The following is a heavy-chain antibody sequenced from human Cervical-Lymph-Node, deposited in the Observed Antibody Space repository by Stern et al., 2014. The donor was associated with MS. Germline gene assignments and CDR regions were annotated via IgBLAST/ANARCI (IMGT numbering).Heavy chain of an antibody. CDR1: GGTFSNYA. J-gene: IGHJ4*02. D-gene: IGHD3-22*01. CDR2: IIPILGTS. CDR3: ARDRSLGVTPFFDN. V-gene: IGHV1-69*01. Sequence: VQLVESGAEVKKPGSSVKVSCKASGGTFSNYAIAWVRQAPGQGLEWMGGIIPILGTSTYAQKFQGRVTITADDFSTTAYMELSRLRSEDAAVYYCARDRSLGVTPFFDNWGQGTLVTVSS.